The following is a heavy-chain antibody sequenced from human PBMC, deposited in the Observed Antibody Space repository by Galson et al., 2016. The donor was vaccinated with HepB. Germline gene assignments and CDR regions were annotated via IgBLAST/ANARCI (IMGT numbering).Heavy chain of an antibody. Sequence: VKVSCKASGYTFINYDINWVRQAPGQGLEWMGWLNPNNDRAGYAQKFQGRVSMSKDTSINTAYMELSSLKSDDTAVYYCARRRADYLDYWGQGTLVTVSS. CDR3: ARRRADYLDY. V-gene: IGHV1-8*01. CDR2: LNPNNDRA. J-gene: IGHJ4*02. CDR1: GYTFINYD.